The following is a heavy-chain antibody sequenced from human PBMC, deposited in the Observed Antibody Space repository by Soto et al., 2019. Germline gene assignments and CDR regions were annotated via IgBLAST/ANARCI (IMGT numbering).Heavy chain of an antibody. CDR1: GFTFSSYW. D-gene: IGHD7-27*01. CDR3: ARAHWDRGAFDI. CDR2: INSDGSST. V-gene: IGHV3-74*01. J-gene: IGHJ3*02. Sequence: GESLKISCAASGFTFSSYWMHWVRQAPGKGLVWVSRINSDGSSTSYADSVKGRFTISRDNAKNTLYLQMNSLRAEDTAVYYCARAHWDRGAFDIWGQGTMVTVSS.